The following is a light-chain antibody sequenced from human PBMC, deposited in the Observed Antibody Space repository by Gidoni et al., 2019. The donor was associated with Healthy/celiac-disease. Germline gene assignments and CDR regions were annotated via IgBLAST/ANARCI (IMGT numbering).Light chain of an antibody. CDR2: GAS. CDR1: QSVSRSY. CDR3: HQYGSSSWT. J-gene: IGKJ1*01. V-gene: IGKV3-20*01. Sequence: ESVLTQAPGTLSLSPGERATLSCRASQSVSRSYLAWYQQKPGQAPRLLIYGASSRATGIPDMFSGSGSGTDFTLTISILEPEDFAVYYCHQYGSSSWTFXQXTNVEIK.